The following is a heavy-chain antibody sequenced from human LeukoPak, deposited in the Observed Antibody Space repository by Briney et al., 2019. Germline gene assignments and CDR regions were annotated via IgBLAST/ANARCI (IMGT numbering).Heavy chain of an antibody. D-gene: IGHD7-27*01. CDR1: GFTFSSYG. V-gene: IGHV3-30*02. CDR2: IRYDGSNK. CDR3: AKDLTGDLDAFDI. J-gene: IGHJ3*02. Sequence: GGSLRLSCAASGFTFSSYGMHWVRQAPGKGLEWVAFIRYDGSNKYYADSVKGRFTISRDNSKNMLYLQMNSLRAEDTAVYYCAKDLTGDLDAFDIWGQGTMVTVSS.